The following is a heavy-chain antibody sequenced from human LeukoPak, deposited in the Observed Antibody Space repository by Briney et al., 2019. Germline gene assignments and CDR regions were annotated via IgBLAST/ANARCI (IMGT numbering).Heavy chain of an antibody. V-gene: IGHV4-4*02. CDR2: ISHCGST. Sequence: AETLSLTCAVSGGSISSSNWWSWVRQPPGEGLEWIGEISHCGSTNYNPSLKSRVTISVDKSKKQFSLKLTSVTAADTAVYYCASRWVLTGEPYWGQGTLVTAPS. J-gene: IGHJ4*02. D-gene: IGHD7-27*01. CDR1: GGSISSSNW. CDR3: ASRWVLTGEPY.